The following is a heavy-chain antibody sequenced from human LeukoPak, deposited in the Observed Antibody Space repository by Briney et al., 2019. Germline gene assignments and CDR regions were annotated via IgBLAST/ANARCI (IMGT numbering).Heavy chain of an antibody. CDR3: ARAGYSGSYPPGLHYYYMDV. CDR2: IIPIFGTA. CDR1: GGTFSSYA. J-gene: IGHJ6*03. D-gene: IGHD1-26*01. V-gene: IGHV1-69*05. Sequence: SVKVSCKASGGTFSSYAISWVRQAPGQGLEWMGGIIPIFGTANYAQKFQGRVTITTDESMSTAYMELSSLRSEDTAVYYCARAGYSGSYPPGLHYYYMDVWGKGTTVTVSS.